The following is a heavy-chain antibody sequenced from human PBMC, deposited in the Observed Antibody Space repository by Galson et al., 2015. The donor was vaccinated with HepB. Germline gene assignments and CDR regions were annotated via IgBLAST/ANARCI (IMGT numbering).Heavy chain of an antibody. CDR2: IDPSDSYT. CDR1: GYSFTSYW. V-gene: IGHV5-10-1*01. J-gene: IGHJ4*02. D-gene: IGHD6-13*01. CDR3: AREESGYSSSWYFDY. Sequence: QSGAEVKKPGESLRISCKGSGYSFTSYWISWVRQMPGKGLEWMGRIDPSDSYTNYSPSFQGHVTISADKSISTAYLQWSSLKASDTAMYYCAREESGYSSSWYFDYWGQGTLVTVSS.